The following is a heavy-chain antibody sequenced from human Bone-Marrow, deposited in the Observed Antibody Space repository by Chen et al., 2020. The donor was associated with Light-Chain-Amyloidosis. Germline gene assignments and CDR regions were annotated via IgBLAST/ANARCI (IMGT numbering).Heavy chain of an antibody. CDR1: GFAFSSYA. Sequence: EVQLVESGGGLLQRGGSLRLSCAASGFAFSSYAMSWGRQAPGKGLEWVSTIRGSCGSRYYGDSVEGRLTVSRDNSKNALFLQMNSLRAEDTAVYYCAKDISYDDILPGYPADAFDIWGQGTMVTVSS. CDR2: IRGSCGSR. V-gene: IGHV3-23*04. J-gene: IGHJ3*02. D-gene: IGHD3-9*01. CDR3: AKDISYDDILPGYPADAFDI.